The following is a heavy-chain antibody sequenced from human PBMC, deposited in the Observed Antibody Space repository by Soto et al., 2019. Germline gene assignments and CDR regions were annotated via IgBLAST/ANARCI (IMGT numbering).Heavy chain of an antibody. CDR2: ISHDGNKK. J-gene: IGHJ4*02. CDR3: AKGCADGGDCFYIDH. CDR1: GFTFSSSG. D-gene: IGHD2-21*02. Sequence: QVQLVESGGGVVQPGRSLRLSCEASGFTFSSSGMHWVRQAPGKGLEWVALISHDGNKKYYADSVQGRFTISRDNSKNTVYLQMNSLRAEDTAVYYGAKGCADGGDCFYIDHWGQGTLVPVSS. V-gene: IGHV3-30*18.